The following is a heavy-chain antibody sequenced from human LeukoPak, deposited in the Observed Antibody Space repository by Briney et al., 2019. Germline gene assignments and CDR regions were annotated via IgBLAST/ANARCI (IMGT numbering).Heavy chain of an antibody. CDR3: ARRMQALTGYFIALRDHSGPEMYNWFDP. CDR1: GYSFTTYW. CDR2: LYLVDSAT. V-gene: IGHV5-51*01. D-gene: IGHD3-9*01. J-gene: IGHJ5*02. Sequence: GESRKISGKGSGYSFTTYWSGGVRQIHGKGREWMGILYLVDSATSYRPSFQAQVTISADKSISTAYLQWSSLKASDTAMYYCARRMQALTGYFIALRDHSGPEMYNWFDPWGQGTPVTVSS.